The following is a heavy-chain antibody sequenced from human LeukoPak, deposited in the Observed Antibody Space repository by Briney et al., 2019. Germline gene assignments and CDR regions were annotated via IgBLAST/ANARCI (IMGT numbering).Heavy chain of an antibody. CDR3: ARNVLLWFGESRHFDY. J-gene: IGHJ4*02. D-gene: IGHD3-10*01. V-gene: IGHV4-4*02. CDR2: IYHSGST. Sequence: SGTLSLTCAVSGGSISSSNWWSWVRQPPGKGLEWIGEIYHSGSTYYNPSLKSRVTISVDTSKNQFSLKLSSVTAADTAVYYCARNVLLWFGESRHFDYWGQGTLVTVSS. CDR1: GGSISSSNW.